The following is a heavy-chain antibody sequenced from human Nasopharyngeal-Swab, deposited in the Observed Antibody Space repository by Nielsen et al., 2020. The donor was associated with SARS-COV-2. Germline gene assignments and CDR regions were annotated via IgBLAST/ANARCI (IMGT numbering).Heavy chain of an antibody. CDR1: GGSISSYY. CDR3: ARAYSSSRYPGYYYYGMDV. V-gene: IGHV4-59*01. Sequence: GSLRLSCTVSGGSISSYYWSWIRQPPGKGLEWIGYIYYSGSTNYNPSLKSRITISVDTSKNQFSLKLSSVTAADTAVYYCARAYSSSRYPGYYYYGMDVRGQGTTVTVSS. CDR2: IYYSGST. D-gene: IGHD6-13*01. J-gene: IGHJ6*02.